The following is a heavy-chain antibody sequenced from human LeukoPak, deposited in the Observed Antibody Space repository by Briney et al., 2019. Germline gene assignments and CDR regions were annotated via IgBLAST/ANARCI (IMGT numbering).Heavy chain of an antibody. CDR3: ARVGSSWTTDFQH. CDR1: GFTFSDYY. J-gene: IGHJ1*01. D-gene: IGHD6-13*01. Sequence: GWSLRLSCAASGFTFSDYYMSWIRQAPGKGLEWVSYISSSGSTIYYADSVKGRFTISRDNAKNSLYLQMNSLRAEDTAVYYCARVGSSWTTDFQHWGQGTLVTVSS. CDR2: ISSSGSTI. V-gene: IGHV3-11*01.